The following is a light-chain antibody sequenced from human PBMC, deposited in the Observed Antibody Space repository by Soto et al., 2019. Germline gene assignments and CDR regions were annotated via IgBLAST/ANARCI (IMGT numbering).Light chain of an antibody. CDR1: QPVSSN. J-gene: IGKJ2*01. Sequence: EIVMTQSPATLSVSPGERATLSCRASQPVSSNFAWYRQKPCQAPTLVIYRASTRATGIPARFSGSGSGTEFNLTVSSVQSEDFAVYYCKQYNNWPYTFGQGTKLEIK. CDR2: RAS. V-gene: IGKV3D-15*01. CDR3: KQYNNWPYT.